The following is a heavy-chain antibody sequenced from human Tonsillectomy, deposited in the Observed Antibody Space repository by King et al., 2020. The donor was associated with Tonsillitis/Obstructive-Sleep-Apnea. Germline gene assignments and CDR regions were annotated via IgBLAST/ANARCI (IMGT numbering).Heavy chain of an antibody. CDR1: GDSFSSYW. CDR3: ASLPTYGSPFDY. J-gene: IGHJ4*02. CDR2: IYVSDSDT. V-gene: IGHV5-51*03. Sequence: VQLVESGAEVKKPGESLKISCKGSGDSFSSYWIGWVRQMPGKGLEWMGIIYVSDSDTRYSPSFQSQVTISVEKSINTAYLQWSSLQASDTAIYYCASLPTYGSPFDYWGQGTLVTVSS. D-gene: IGHD1-26*01.